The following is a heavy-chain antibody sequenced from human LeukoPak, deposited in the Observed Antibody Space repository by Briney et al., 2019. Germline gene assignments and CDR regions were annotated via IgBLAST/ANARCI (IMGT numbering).Heavy chain of an antibody. V-gene: IGHV4-59*01. CDR2: VLYSGNT. J-gene: IGHJ5*02. CDR1: GASMSSFY. CDR3: ASGDPGGPNDH. Sequence: PSETLSLTCTVAGASMSSFYWSWIRQPPGKGLEWIGNVLYSGNTDYSPSLRSRVTMSIDTSKNQFSLKLSAVTAADTAVYYCASGDPGGPNDHWGQGTLVTVSS. D-gene: IGHD1-14*01.